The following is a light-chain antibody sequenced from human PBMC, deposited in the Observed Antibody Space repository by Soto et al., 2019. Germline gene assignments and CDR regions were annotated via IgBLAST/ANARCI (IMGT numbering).Light chain of an antibody. CDR1: SSDVGGYDY. Sequence: QSVLTQPASMSGSPGQSITISCTGTSSDVGGYDYVSWYQQHAGKAPKLVIYEVSNRPSGISNRFSGSKSGNTASLIISGLQAEDEADYYCSSYSSTSSRVFGTGTKSPS. J-gene: IGLJ1*01. CDR3: SSYSSTSSRV. V-gene: IGLV2-14*01. CDR2: EVS.